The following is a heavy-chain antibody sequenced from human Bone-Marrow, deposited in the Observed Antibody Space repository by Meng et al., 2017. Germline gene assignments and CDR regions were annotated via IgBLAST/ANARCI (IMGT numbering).Heavy chain of an antibody. CDR3: ARAAYDYYGSGSGFDY. CDR1: GYTFTSYG. Sequence: SVKVSCKASGYTFTSYGISWVRQAPGQGLEWMGGIIPIFGTANYAQKFQGRVTITTDESTSTAYMELSSLRSEDTAVYYCARAAYDYYGSGSGFDYWGQGTLVTVSS. CDR2: IIPIFGTA. J-gene: IGHJ4*02. V-gene: IGHV1-69*05. D-gene: IGHD3-10*01.